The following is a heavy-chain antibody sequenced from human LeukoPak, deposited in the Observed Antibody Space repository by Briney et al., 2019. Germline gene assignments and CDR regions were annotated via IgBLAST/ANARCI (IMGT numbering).Heavy chain of an antibody. J-gene: IGHJ4*01. D-gene: IGHD2-8*01. CDR3: ARDRRYCTNGVCSLDHYFDS. V-gene: IGHV3-48*03. Sequence: PGGSLRLSCAASGFTFSSYEMNWVRQAPGKGLEWISYISSGGSTIYYADSVKGRFTISRDNAGNSLYLQMDSLRVEDTAVYYCARDRRYCTNGVCSLDHYFDSWGQGTLVTVSS. CDR1: GFTFSSYE. CDR2: ISSGGSTI.